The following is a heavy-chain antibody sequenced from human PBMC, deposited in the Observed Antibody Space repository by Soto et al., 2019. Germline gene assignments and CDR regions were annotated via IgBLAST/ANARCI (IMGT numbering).Heavy chain of an antibody. CDR3: ARWWVDAFDF. Sequence: QVQLQESDPGLVKPSETLSLTCTVSGGSISSYYWSWIRQPPGTGLEWIGYIYYSGSTNYNPSLKSRVTISVAKTMNHFSLKLGSVTSADTAVYYCARWWVDAFDFWGQGTMVTVSS. CDR2: IYYSGST. CDR1: GGSISSYY. V-gene: IGHV4-59*01. D-gene: IGHD2-15*01. J-gene: IGHJ3*01.